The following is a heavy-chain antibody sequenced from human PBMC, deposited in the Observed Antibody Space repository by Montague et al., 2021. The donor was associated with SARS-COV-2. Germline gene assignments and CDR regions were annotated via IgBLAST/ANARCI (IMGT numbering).Heavy chain of an antibody. V-gene: IGHV2-70*11. CDR1: GFSLSASGMC. J-gene: IGHJ6*02. CDR3: ARDDGRGSSRHYYGMDV. CDR2: IDWDYDK. D-gene: IGHD6-13*01. Sequence: PALVKPTQTLTLTCTFSGFSLSASGMCVSWIRQPPGKALEWLARIDWDYDKYYSTSLKTRLTITKDTSKNRVVLTMTNMDPVDTATYYCARDDGRGSSRHYYGMDVWGRGTTVTASS.